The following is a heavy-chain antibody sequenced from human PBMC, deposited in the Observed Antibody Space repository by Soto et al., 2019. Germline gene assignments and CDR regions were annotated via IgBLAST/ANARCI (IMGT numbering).Heavy chain of an antibody. CDR3: AKGAHSRGWPRNWFDP. V-gene: IGHV3-30*18. Sequence: GGSLRLSCAASGFTFSGYGMHWVRQAPGKGLEWVALISNDGSDKYYPDSVKGRFTISRDNSKSTLYLQMNSLRAEDAAVYYCAKGAHSRGWPRNWFDPGGKGTLLTVHS. CDR2: ISNDGSDK. D-gene: IGHD6-19*01. J-gene: IGHJ5*02. CDR1: GFTFSGYG.